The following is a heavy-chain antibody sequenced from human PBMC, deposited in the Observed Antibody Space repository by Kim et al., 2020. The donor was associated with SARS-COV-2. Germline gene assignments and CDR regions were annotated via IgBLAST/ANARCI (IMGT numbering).Heavy chain of an antibody. CDR3: ARDLMFAEVIAVAGTDNVSGY. Sequence: GGSLRLSCAASGFTFSSYGMHWVRQAPGKGLEWVAVIWYDGSNKYCADSVKGRFTISRDNSKNTLYLQMNSLRAEDTAVYYCARDLMFAEVIAVAGTDNVSGYWGQGTLVTVSS. CDR2: IWYDGSNK. CDR1: GFTFSSYG. J-gene: IGHJ4*02. D-gene: IGHD6-19*01. V-gene: IGHV3-33*01.